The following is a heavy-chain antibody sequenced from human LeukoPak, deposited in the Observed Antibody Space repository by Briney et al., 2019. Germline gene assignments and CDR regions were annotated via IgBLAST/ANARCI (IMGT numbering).Heavy chain of an antibody. J-gene: IGHJ6*02. D-gene: IGHD5-18*01. V-gene: IGHV3-23*01. CDR2: ISGSGGST. CDR1: GFTFSSYA. CDR3: AKVLKGGSYGPYYYYGMDV. Sequence: GGSLRLSCAASGFTFSSYAMSWVRQAPGKGLEWVSAISGSGGSTYYADSVKGRFTISRDNSKNTLYLQMNSLRAEDTAVYYCAKVLKGGSYGPYYYYGMDVWGQRTTVTVSS.